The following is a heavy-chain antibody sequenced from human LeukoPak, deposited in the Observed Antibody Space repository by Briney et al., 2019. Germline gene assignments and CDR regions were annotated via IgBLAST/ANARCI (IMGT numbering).Heavy chain of an antibody. D-gene: IGHD3-10*02. J-gene: IGHJ4*02. CDR3: ALFGELTYGFDY. CDR1: GYTFSSYD. Sequence: ASVKVSCKASGYTFSSYDINWVRQATGQGLEWMGWMNPKSGNTGYALKFQGRVTMTRDTAIRTAYMELSSLRSEDTAVYYCALFGELTYGFDYWGQGTLVTVSS. V-gene: IGHV1-8*01. CDR2: MNPKSGNT.